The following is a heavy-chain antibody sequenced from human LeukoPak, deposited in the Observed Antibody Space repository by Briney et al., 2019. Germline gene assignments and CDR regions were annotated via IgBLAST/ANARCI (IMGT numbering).Heavy chain of an antibody. CDR2: IYPNSGGT. D-gene: IGHD6-19*01. CDR1: AYTFTGYY. Sequence: ASVKVSCKASAYTFTGYYMHWVRQAPGQGLEWMGWIYPNSGGTNYAQKFQGRVTMTRDTSISTAYMELSRLRSDDTAMYYCARSEQFPYYMDVWGKGTTVTVSS. J-gene: IGHJ6*03. V-gene: IGHV1-2*02. CDR3: ARSEQFPYYMDV.